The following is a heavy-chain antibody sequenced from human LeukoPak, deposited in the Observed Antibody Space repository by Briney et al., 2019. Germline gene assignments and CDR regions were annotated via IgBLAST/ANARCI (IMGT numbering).Heavy chain of an antibody. J-gene: IGHJ4*02. CDR2: IKQDGSEK. V-gene: IGHV3-7*03. CDR1: GFTFSSYW. Sequence: PGGSLRLSCAASGFTFSSYWMSWVRQAPGKGLEWVANIKQDGSEKYYVDSVKGRFTISRGNAKNSLYLQMNSLRAEDTAVYYCARVGGRQLVKDYFDYWGQGTLVTVSS. D-gene: IGHD6-13*01. CDR3: ARVGGRQLVKDYFDY.